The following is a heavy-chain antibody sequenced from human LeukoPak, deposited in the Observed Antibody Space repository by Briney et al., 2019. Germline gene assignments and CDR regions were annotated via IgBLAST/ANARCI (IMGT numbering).Heavy chain of an antibody. V-gene: IGHV3-72*01. D-gene: IGHD2-21*02. CDR2: TRNKANSYTT. CDR1: GFTFSDHY. Sequence: GGSLRLSCAASGFTFSDHYMDWVRQAPGKGLEWVGRTRNKANSYTTEYAASVKGRFTISRDDSKNSLYLQMNSLRAEDTALYYCAREGDLAYCGGDCESRLFDYWGQGTLVTVSS. CDR3: AREGDLAYCGGDCESRLFDY. J-gene: IGHJ4*02.